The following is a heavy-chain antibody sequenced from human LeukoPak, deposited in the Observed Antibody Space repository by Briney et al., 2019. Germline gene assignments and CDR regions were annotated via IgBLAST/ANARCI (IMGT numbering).Heavy chain of an antibody. J-gene: IGHJ4*01. CDR1: GGSFSGYY. CDR3: ARVGVPGYFDL. Sequence: PSETLSLTCAVSGGSFSGYYWRWIRQPPGKGLEWIGQINHSGSTNYSQSLKSQVKISVDTSKNQFSLRLSSVTAGDTAVYYCARVGVPGYFDLWVHGTLVRVCS. CDR2: INHSGST. V-gene: IGHV4-34*01.